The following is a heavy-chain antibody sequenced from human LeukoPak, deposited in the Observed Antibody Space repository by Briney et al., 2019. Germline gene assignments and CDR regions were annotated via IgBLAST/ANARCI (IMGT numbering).Heavy chain of an antibody. D-gene: IGHD3-9*01. Sequence: ASVKVSCKASGYTFTSYDINWVRQATGQGLGWMGWMKPNSGKTGNAQKFQGRVTMTRNHSITTAYIELGSLRSEDTGVYYCASQDDILAGYSSWGQGTLVTVSS. V-gene: IGHV1-8*01. CDR2: MKPNSGKT. CDR3: ASQDDILAGYSS. J-gene: IGHJ5*02. CDR1: GYTFTSYD.